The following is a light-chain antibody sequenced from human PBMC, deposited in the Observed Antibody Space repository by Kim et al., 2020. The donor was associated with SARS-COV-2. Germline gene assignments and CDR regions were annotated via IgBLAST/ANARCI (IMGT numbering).Light chain of an antibody. Sequence: PGKTVTISCTRSGGNIASTYVQWYQQRPGRAPTIIIYLNSRRPSGVPDRFSGSIDTSSNSASLTISGLKIEDEADYYCQSYDSSNVFGTGTKVTVL. J-gene: IGLJ1*01. CDR1: GGNIASTY. CDR3: QSYDSSNV. CDR2: LNS. V-gene: IGLV6-57*03.